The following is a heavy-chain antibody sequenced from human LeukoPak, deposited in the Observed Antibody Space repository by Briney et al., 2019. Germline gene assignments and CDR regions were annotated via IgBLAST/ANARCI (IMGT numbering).Heavy chain of an antibody. Sequence: GGSLRLXCAASGFTFSSYAMSWVRQAPGKGLEWVSGISGSGGSTYYADSVKGRFTVSRGNSKNTLYLQMNSLRAEDTAVYYCARERGWFDYWGQGTLVTVSS. CDR1: GFTFSSYA. J-gene: IGHJ4*02. CDR2: ISGSGGST. V-gene: IGHV3-23*01. CDR3: ARERGWFDY.